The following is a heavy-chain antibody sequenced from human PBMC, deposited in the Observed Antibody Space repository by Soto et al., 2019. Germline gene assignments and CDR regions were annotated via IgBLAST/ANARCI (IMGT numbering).Heavy chain of an antibody. CDR2: IYYSGST. CDR3: ARGRSSWYYYYYGMDV. Sequence: PSATLSLTCTVSGGSISSYYWSWIRQPPGKGLEWIGYIYYSGSTNYNPSLKSRVTISVDTSKNQFSLKLSSVTAADTAVYYCARGRSSWYYYYYGMDVWGQGTTVTVSS. J-gene: IGHJ6*02. V-gene: IGHV4-59*01. D-gene: IGHD6-13*01. CDR1: GGSISSYY.